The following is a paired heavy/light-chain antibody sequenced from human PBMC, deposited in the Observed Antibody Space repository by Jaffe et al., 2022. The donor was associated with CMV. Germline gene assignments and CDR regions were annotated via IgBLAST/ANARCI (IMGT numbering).Heavy chain of an antibody. D-gene: IGHD5-18*01. V-gene: IGHV4-59*08. CDR2: IYYSGST. Sequence: QVQLQESGPGLVKPSETLSLTCSVSGGSISSYSWSWIRQPPGKGLEWIAYIYYSGSTNYNPSLKSRVTLSLDTAKNQFSLKLTSVTAADTAVYYCARLLYSYGSSYYYYYMDVWGKGTTVTVSS. CDR3: ARLLYSYGSSYYYYYMDV. J-gene: IGHJ6*03. CDR1: GGSISSYS.
Light chain of an antibody. V-gene: IGKV3-20*01. CDR2: GAS. J-gene: IGKJ1*01. CDR3: QQSGRSTWT. CDR1: QSVTSSY. Sequence: EIVLTQSPGTLSLSPGERATLSCRASQSVTSSYLAWYQQKPGQAPRLLIYGASSRATGIPDRFSGSGSGTDFTLTISRLEPEDFAVYYCQQSGRSTWTFGQGTKVAIK.